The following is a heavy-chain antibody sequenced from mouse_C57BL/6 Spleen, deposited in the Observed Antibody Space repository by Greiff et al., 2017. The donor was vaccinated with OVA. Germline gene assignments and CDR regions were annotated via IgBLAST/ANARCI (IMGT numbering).Heavy chain of an antibody. CDR3: ARRDIYYGSSYPAWFAY. CDR2: INPSNGGT. V-gene: IGHV1-53*01. D-gene: IGHD1-1*01. J-gene: IGHJ3*01. CDR1: GYTFTSYW. Sequence: QVQLQQPGTELVKPGASVKLSCKASGYTFTSYWMHWVKQRPGQGLEWIGNINPSNGGTNYNEKFKSKATLTVDKSSSTAYMQLSSLTSEDAAVYYCARRDIYYGSSYPAWFAYWGQGTLVTVSA.